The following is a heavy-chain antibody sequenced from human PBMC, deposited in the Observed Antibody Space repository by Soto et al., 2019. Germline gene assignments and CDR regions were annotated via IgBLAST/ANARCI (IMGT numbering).Heavy chain of an antibody. J-gene: IGHJ5*02. V-gene: IGHV4-34*01. CDR1: GGSFSGYY. D-gene: IGHD3-3*01. CDR2: IYYSGST. Sequence: PSETLSLTCAVYGGSFSGYYWSWIRQPPGKGLEWIGSIYYSGSTYYNPSLKSRVTISVDTSKNQFSLKLSSVTAADTAVYYCATQVFWSGEFDPWGQEPLVTVS. CDR3: ATQVFWSGEFDP.